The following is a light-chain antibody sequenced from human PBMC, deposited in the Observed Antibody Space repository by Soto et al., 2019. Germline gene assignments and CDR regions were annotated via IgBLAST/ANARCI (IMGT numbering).Light chain of an antibody. J-gene: IGKJ1*01. Sequence: IQMTQSPSTLSASVGDRVTITCRASQSISIWLAWYQQKPGKAPKLLIHKASSLESEIPSRFSGSGSGTEFTLTINSLQPDDSATYYCQQYYSDSTFGQGTKVEIK. V-gene: IGKV1-5*03. CDR2: KAS. CDR1: QSISIW. CDR3: QQYYSDST.